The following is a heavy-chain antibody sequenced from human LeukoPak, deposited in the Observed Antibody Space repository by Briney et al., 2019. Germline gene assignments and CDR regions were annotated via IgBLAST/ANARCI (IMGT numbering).Heavy chain of an antibody. V-gene: IGHV3-7*03. CDR3: ARGREQLVRYYYYGMDV. CDR2: IKQDGSEK. D-gene: IGHD6-6*01. CDR1: GFTFSSYW. Sequence: QTGGSLRLSCAASGFTFSSYWMSWVRQAPGKGLEWVANIKQDGSEKYYVDSAKGRFTISRDNAKNSLYLQMNSLRAEDTAVYYCARGREQLVRYYYYGMDVWGQGTTVTVSS. J-gene: IGHJ6*02.